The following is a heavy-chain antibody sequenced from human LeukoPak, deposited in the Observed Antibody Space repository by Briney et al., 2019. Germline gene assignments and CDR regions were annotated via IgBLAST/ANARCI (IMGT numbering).Heavy chain of an antibody. CDR2: ISGSGSTI. CDR3: AKKLTTRYYYGMDV. CDR1: GFTFSDYY. Sequence: GGSLRLSCAASGFTFSDYYMSWIRQAPGKGLEWVSYISGSGSTIYYADSVKGRFTISRDNAKNSLYLQMNSLRAEDTAVYYCAKKLTTRYYYGMDVWGQGTTVTVSS. V-gene: IGHV3-11*01. D-gene: IGHD4-17*01. J-gene: IGHJ6*02.